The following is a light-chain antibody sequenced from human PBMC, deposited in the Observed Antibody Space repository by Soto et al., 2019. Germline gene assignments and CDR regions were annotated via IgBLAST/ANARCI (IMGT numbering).Light chain of an antibody. Sequence: IVLTQSPATLSLSPGERATLFCRASQSVSSYLAWYQQKPGQAPRLLIYDASNRDTGIPARVSGSGSGTDFTLTISSLEPEDVAVYYCQQRSNWPWTFGQGTKVDIK. V-gene: IGKV3-11*01. CDR2: DAS. CDR3: QQRSNWPWT. CDR1: QSVSSY. J-gene: IGKJ1*01.